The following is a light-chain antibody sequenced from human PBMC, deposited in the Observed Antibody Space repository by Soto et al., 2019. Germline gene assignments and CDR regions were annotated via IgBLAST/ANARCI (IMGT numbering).Light chain of an antibody. V-gene: IGLV1-40*01. CDR1: NSNIGAGYD. CDR3: QSYDSSLSGYV. CDR2: GNS. Sequence: QSVLTQPPSVSGDPGQRVTITCSASNSNIGAGYDVHWYQQLPGTAPKLLIYGNSNRPSGVPDRFSGSKSGTSASLAITGLQAEDEADYYCQSYDSSLSGYVFGTGTKVTVL. J-gene: IGLJ1*01.